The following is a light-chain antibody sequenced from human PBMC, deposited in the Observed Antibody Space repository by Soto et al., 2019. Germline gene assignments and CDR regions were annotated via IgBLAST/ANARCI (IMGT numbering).Light chain of an antibody. V-gene: IGKV3-11*01. Sequence: EVVLTQSPATLSLSPGERATLSCWASQSVSSYLAWYQQKPGQAPRLLIYDASNRATGIPARFSGSGSGTDFTLTISSLEPEDFAVYYCLQRSNWPPWTFGQGTKVDIK. J-gene: IGKJ1*01. CDR3: LQRSNWPPWT. CDR2: DAS. CDR1: QSVSSY.